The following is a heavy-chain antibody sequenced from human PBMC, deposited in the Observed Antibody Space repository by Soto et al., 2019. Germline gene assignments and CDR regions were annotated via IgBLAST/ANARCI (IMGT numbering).Heavy chain of an antibody. V-gene: IGHV3-23*01. CDR3: AKAYFVWSSEQPYYFDY. CDR2: ISGSGGRS. D-gene: IGHD3-16*01. J-gene: IGHJ4*02. Sequence: EVQLLDSGGGLVQPGGSLRLSCAASGFTFSNFAMTWVRQGPGKGLVWVSSISGSGGRSYYADSVKGRFTISRENSKSTLYLQTNSLRAEDTAVYYCAKAYFVWSSEQPYYFDYWGQGTLVTVSS. CDR1: GFTFSNFA.